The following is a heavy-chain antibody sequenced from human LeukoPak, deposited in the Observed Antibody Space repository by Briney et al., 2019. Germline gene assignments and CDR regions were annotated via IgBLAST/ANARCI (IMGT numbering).Heavy chain of an antibody. J-gene: IGHJ4*02. D-gene: IGHD3-22*01. CDR1: GFTFSNYG. V-gene: IGHV3-33*01. CDR3: ARDLSYYSNTSGYYQIALDY. CDR2: IWYDGSNK. Sequence: GGSLRLSCAASGFTFSNYGMHWVRQAPGKGLEWVAVIWYDGSNKYYADSVKGRFTFSRDNSKNTLYLQMNSLRAEDTAVYYCARDLSYYSNTSGYYQIALDYWGQGTLVTVSS.